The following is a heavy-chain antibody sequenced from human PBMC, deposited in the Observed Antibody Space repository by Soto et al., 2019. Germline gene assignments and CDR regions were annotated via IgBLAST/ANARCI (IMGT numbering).Heavy chain of an antibody. V-gene: IGHV4-30-4*01. J-gene: IGHJ4*02. CDR1: GGSISSGDYY. CDR2: IYYSGST. D-gene: IGHD3-10*01. Sequence: QVQLQESGPGLVKPSQTLSLTCTVSGGSISSGDYYWSWIRQPPGKGLEWIGYIYYSGSTYYNPSLKSRVTLSVDTPKNQFSLRLSSVTAADTAVYYCARGGGATYYYGSGSYPTDYWGQGTLVTVSS. CDR3: ARGGGATYYYGSGSYPTDY.